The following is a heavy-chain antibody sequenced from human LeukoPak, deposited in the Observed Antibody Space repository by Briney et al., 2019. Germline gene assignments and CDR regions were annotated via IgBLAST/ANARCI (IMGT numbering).Heavy chain of an antibody. V-gene: IGHV3-11*01. Sequence: GGSLRLSCAASGFTFSDYYMSWIRQAPGKGLEWVSYISSSGSTIYYAYSVKGRFNISRDNAKNSLYLQMNSLRAEDTAVYYCVRERIGGEVNSAPGHYFDYWGQGTLVTVSS. CDR1: GFTFSDYY. D-gene: IGHD1-26*01. CDR2: ISSSGSTI. CDR3: VRERIGGEVNSAPGHYFDY. J-gene: IGHJ4*02.